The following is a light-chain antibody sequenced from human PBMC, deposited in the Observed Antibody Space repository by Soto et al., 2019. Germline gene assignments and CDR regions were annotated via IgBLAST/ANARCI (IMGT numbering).Light chain of an antibody. Sequence: QSALTQPASVSASPGQSITISCTGTSSDIGAYSSVSWYQQHPGKAPQLMIYDVSYRPSGISSRFSGSKSDNTASLTISGLQADDDADYYCASYTSARIRVFGGGTKLTVL. V-gene: IGLV2-14*03. CDR1: SSDIGAYSS. CDR2: DVS. CDR3: ASYTSARIRV. J-gene: IGLJ2*01.